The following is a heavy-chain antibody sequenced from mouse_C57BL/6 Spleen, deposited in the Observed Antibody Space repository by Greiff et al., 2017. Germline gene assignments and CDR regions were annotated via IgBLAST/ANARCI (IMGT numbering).Heavy chain of an antibody. CDR1: GYSFTGYY. Sequence: EVQLQQSGPELVKPGASVKISCKASGYSFTGYYMNWVKQSPEKSLEWIGEINPSTGGTTYNQKFKAKATLTVDKSSSTAYMQLKSLTSEDSAVYYCALIYYGNPFAYWGQGTLVTVSA. CDR3: ALIYYGNPFAY. D-gene: IGHD2-1*01. CDR2: INPSTGGT. J-gene: IGHJ3*01. V-gene: IGHV1-42*01.